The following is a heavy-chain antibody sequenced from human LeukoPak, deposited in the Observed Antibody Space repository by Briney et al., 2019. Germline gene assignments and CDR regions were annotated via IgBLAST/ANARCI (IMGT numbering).Heavy chain of an antibody. CDR1: GGPIIASY. CDR2: THYSGTG. D-gene: IGHD3-22*01. J-gene: IGHJ4*02. Sequence: PSETLSLTCAVSGGPIIASYWSWIRQPPGKGLEWIGYTHYSGTGNYNPSLMSRVTISIDTSKNRFPLRLTSVTAADTAVYYCARVRFYDTTGYSTSYYLDYWGQGALVTASS. V-gene: IGHV4-59*01. CDR3: ARVRFYDTTGYSTSYYLDY.